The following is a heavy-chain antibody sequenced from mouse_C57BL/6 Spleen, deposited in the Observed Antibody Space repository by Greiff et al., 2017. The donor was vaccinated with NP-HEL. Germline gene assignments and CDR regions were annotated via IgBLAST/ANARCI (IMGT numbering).Heavy chain of an antibody. CDR3: ARYNWDYYAMDY. Sequence: EVMLVESGGGLVQPGGSLSLSCAASGFTFTDYYMSWVRQPPGKALEWVGFIRNKANGSTTEYSASGKGRFTTYRDNYQSILYLQMNARRAEDSATYYCARYNWDYYAMDYWGQGTSVTVSS. V-gene: IGHV7-3*01. J-gene: IGHJ4*01. CDR2: IRNKANGSTT. CDR1: GFTFTDYY. D-gene: IGHD4-1*01.